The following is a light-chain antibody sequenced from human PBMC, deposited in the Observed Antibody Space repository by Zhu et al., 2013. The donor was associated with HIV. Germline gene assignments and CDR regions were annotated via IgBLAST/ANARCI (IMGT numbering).Light chain of an antibody. CDR1: QSISNY. CDR3: QQSYSTLIT. CDR2: AAS. J-gene: IGKJ5*01. Sequence: DIQMTQSPSSLSASVGDRVTITCRASQSISNYLNWYQQKPGKAPKVLIYAASSLQSGVPSRFSGSGSGTDFTLTISSLQPDDFATYYCQQSYSTLITFGQGTRLEIK. V-gene: IGKV1-39*01.